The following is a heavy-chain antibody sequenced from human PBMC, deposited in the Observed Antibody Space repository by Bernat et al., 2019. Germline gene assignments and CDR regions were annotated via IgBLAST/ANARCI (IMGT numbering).Heavy chain of an antibody. J-gene: IGHJ4*02. D-gene: IGHD6-13*01. V-gene: IGHV3-15*01. CDR2: IKRKIDGETI. CDR3: TTGYGSDWYG. CDR1: GFQISDAW. Sequence: QMEESGGGLVKPGGSLRLSCVASGFQISDAWVSWVRQAPGKGLEWIANIKRKIDGETIDYAAPVKGRFSISRDDSKNTAFLQMNSLKTEDTAVYFCTTGYGSDWYGWGQGTRVTVSS.